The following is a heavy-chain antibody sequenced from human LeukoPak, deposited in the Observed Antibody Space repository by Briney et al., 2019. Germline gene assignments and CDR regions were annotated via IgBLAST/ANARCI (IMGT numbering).Heavy chain of an antibody. CDR2: IKQDGSET. V-gene: IGHV3-7*03. J-gene: IGHJ4*02. CDR1: GFTFSSYW. CDR3: ARKAGYYYGSGDY. Sequence: GGSLRLSCAASGFTFSSYWMSWVRQAPGRGLEWVANIKQDGSETYYVDSVKGRFTISRDNSKNTLYLQMNSLRAEDTAVYYCARKAGYYYGSGDYWGQGTLVTVSS. D-gene: IGHD3-10*01.